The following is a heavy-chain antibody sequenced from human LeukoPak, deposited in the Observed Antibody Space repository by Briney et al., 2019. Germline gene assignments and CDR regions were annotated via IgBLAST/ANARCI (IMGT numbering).Heavy chain of an antibody. CDR2: INPAGGGT. CDR3: ARDGEYGTGSYYRGSFDY. J-gene: IGHJ4*02. CDR1: GYTFTNYF. V-gene: IGHV1-46*01. D-gene: IGHD3-10*01. Sequence: ASVKVSCKASGYTFTNYFMHWVRQAPGQGLEWMGIINPAGGGTSYAQKFQGRVTMARDTSISTVYMDLSSLGSDDTAVYYCARDGEYGTGSYYRGSFDYWGQGILVTVSS.